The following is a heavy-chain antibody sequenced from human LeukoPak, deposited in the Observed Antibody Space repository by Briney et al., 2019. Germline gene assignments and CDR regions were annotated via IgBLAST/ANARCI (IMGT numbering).Heavy chain of an antibody. J-gene: IGHJ6*03. CDR1: GFTFSSYG. D-gene: IGHD3-10*01. V-gene: IGHV3-53*05. CDR3: AKSDGSGSYYNGHMDV. CDR2: IYSGGST. Sequence: GGTLRLSCAASGFTFSSYGMSWVRQAPGKGLECISVIYSGGSTDYADSVKGRLTISRDNSKNTLYLQRNSLRAEDTALYYCAKSDGSGSYYNGHMDVWGKGTTVTVSS.